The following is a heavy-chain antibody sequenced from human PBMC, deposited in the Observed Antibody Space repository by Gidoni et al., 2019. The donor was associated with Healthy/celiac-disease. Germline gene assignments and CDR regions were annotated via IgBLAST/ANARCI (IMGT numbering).Heavy chain of an antibody. CDR1: GFTFSTYS. Sequence: EVQLVESGGGLVKPGGSLRLSCAASGFTFSTYSMNWVRQAPGKGLEWVSSISSSSSYIYYADSVKGRFTISRDNAKNSLYLQMNSLRAEDTAVYYCARDNVLRDGDYFDYWGQGTLVTVSS. CDR2: ISSSSSYI. J-gene: IGHJ4*02. V-gene: IGHV3-21*01. D-gene: IGHD3-16*01. CDR3: ARDNVLRDGDYFDY.